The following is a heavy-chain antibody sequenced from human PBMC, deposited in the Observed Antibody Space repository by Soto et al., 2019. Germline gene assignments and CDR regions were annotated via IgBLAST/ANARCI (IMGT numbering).Heavy chain of an antibody. Sequence: SAKVSCKASCYTFTSYGISWVRQAPGQGLEWMGWISAYNGNTNYAQKLQGRVTMTTDTSTSTAYMELRSLRSDDTAVYYCARDFVYYDFWSGYLYYYYYGMDVWGQGTTVTVSS. CDR3: ARDFVYYDFWSGYLYYYYYGMDV. CDR2: ISAYNGNT. D-gene: IGHD3-3*01. J-gene: IGHJ6*02. V-gene: IGHV1-18*04. CDR1: CYTFTSYG.